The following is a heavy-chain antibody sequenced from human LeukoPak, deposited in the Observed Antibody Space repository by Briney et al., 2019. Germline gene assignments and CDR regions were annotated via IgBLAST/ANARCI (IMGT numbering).Heavy chain of an antibody. D-gene: IGHD4-17*01. Sequence: GGSLRLTCAASGFTFSSYSMNWVRQAPGKGLEWVSYISSSSSTIYYADSVKGRFTISRDNSRNTLYLQMNSLRVEDTAVYYCAKDIRWGNDYGDPFDYWGQGTLVTVSS. CDR3: AKDIRWGNDYGDPFDY. CDR1: GFTFSSYS. V-gene: IGHV3-48*01. J-gene: IGHJ4*02. CDR2: ISSSSSTI.